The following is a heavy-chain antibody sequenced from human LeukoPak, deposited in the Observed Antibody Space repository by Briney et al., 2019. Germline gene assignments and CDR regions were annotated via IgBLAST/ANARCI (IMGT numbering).Heavy chain of an antibody. CDR2: INWNGGSI. V-gene: IGHV3-9*03. CDR3: AKGYSGSYYSPPIFDF. Sequence: GGSLRLSCAASGFTFDDYAMHWVRQAPGRGLEWVSSINWNGGSIGYADSVKGRFTISRHNAKNSLYLQMNSLRDEDMALYYCAKGYSGSYYSPPIFDFWGQGTLVTVSS. CDR1: GFTFDDYA. D-gene: IGHD1-26*01. J-gene: IGHJ4*02.